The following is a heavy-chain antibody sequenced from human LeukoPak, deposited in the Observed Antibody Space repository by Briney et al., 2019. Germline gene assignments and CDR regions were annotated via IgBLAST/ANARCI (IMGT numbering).Heavy chain of an antibody. CDR1: GFTFSSYS. V-gene: IGHV3-21*01. D-gene: IGHD6-13*01. CDR3: ARGPYSSSWAFDP. Sequence: PGGSLRLSCAASGFTFSSYSLNWVRQAPGKGLEWVSSISSTSSYIYYADSVKGRFTISRDNAKNSLYLQMNSLRAEDTAVYYCARGPYSSSWAFDPWGQGTLLTVSS. J-gene: IGHJ5*02. CDR2: ISSTSSYI.